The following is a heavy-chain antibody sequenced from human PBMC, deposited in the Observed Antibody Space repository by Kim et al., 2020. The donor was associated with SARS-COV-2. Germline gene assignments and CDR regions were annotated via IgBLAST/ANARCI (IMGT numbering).Heavy chain of an antibody. J-gene: IGHJ3*01. CDR2: ISYEGSKK. CDR1: GFTFNNFC. CDR3: ARANGFLSFREFHGEAF. Sequence: GGSLRLSCAASGFTFNNFCMHWLRQAPGKGLKWLAVISYEGSKKHYADSVNGRFTISRDSVKNTMSLQMSGLTAEDTAVYYCARANGFLSFREFHGEAF. V-gene: IGHV3-30*03. D-gene: IGHD2-21*01.